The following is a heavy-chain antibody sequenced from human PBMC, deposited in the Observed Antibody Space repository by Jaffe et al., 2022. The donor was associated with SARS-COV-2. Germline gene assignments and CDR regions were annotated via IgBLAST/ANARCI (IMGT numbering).Heavy chain of an antibody. D-gene: IGHD3-10*01. J-gene: IGHJ4*02. V-gene: IGHV3-30*18. CDR2: ISYDGSNK. CDR3: AKDWWNGSGSYYFPDY. Sequence: QVQLVESGGGVVQPGRSLRLSCAASGFTFSSYGMHWVRQAPGKGLEWVAVISYDGSNKYYADSVKGRFTISRDNSKNTLYLQMNSLRAEDTAVYYCAKDWWNGSGSYYFPDYWGQGTLVTVSS. CDR1: GFTFSSYG.